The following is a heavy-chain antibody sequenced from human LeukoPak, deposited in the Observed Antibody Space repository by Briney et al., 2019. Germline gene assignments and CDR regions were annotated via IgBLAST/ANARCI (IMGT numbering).Heavy chain of an antibody. CDR3: ARVKPPRGSFDY. D-gene: IGHD3-16*01. Sequence: SETLSLTCAVSGGSFSGYYWSCFRQPPAKGLQWIGEINHSRSTNYNPPLKSRVTISVDTSKNQFSLKLSSVTAADTAVYYCARVKPPRGSFDYWGQGTLVTVSS. CDR2: INHSRST. J-gene: IGHJ4*02. V-gene: IGHV4-34*01. CDR1: GGSFSGYY.